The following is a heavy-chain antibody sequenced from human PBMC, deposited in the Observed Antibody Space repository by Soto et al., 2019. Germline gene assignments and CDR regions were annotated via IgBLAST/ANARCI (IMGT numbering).Heavy chain of an antibody. CDR3: ARVVGYCYGYIISCNYYYGMDV. CDR1: GYTFTSYG. CDR2: ISAYNSNT. D-gene: IGHD5-18*01. V-gene: IGHV1-18*01. J-gene: IGHJ6*02. Sequence: ASVKVSCKASGYTFTSYGISWVRQAPGQGXEWMGWISAYNSNTNYAQKQQGRVTMTTDTSTSTAYTELRSLRCDDTAVDYCARVVGYCYGYIISCNYYYGMDVWGQGTTVTVSS.